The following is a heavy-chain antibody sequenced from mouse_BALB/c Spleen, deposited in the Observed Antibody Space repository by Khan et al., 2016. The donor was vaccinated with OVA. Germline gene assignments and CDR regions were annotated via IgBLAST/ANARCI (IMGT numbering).Heavy chain of an antibody. CDR2: ISSGSTYT. CDR3: TSDGNCTHWYFDV. J-gene: IGHJ1*03. D-gene: IGHD2-1*01. CDR1: GFTFSSYT. Sequence: EVELVESGGGLVKPGGSLKLSCAASGFTFSSYTMSWVRQTPEKSLEWVGTISSGSTYTFYPDSVKGRSTMSRDTAKNTLYLQMSSLTSEDTALSYCTSDGNCTHWYFDVWGKGTAVTVSS. V-gene: IGHV5-6-4*01.